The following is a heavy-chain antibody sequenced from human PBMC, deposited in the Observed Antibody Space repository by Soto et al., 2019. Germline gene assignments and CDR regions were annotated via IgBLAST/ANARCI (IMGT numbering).Heavy chain of an antibody. CDR1: GYTFTGYH. D-gene: IGHD4-17*01. CDR3: ARDLYGDYYYYYGMDV. Sequence: ASVKVSCKVSGYTFTGYHMHWVRQAPGQGLEWMGWINPNSGGTNYAQKFQGRVTMTRDTSISTAYMELSRLRSDDTAVYYCARDLYGDYYYYYGMDVWGQGTTVTVSS. V-gene: IGHV1-2*02. J-gene: IGHJ6*02. CDR2: INPNSGGT.